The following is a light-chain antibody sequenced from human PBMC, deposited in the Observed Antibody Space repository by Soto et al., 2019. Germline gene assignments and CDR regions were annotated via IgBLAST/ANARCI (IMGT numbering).Light chain of an antibody. CDR3: QQYYSTIT. CDR1: PCVLYSSHNKNY. CDR2: WAS. Sequence: DIVMTQSPDSLAVSLGERAAINCTSSPCVLYSSHNKNYLAWYQQKPGQPPKLIIYWASTRESGVPDRFSGSGSGTDFTLTISSLQAEDVAVYYCQQYYSTITFGQGTRLEIK. J-gene: IGKJ5*01. V-gene: IGKV4-1*01.